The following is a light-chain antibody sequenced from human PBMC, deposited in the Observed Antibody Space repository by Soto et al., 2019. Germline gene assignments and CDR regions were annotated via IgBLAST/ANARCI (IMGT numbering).Light chain of an antibody. V-gene: IGKV3-15*01. CDR3: QQYNNWPTALT. CDR1: QSVSSN. J-gene: IGKJ4*01. CDR2: GAS. Sequence: EIVMTQSPATLSVSPGERATLSCRAGQSVSSNLAWYQQKPGQAPRLLIYGASTRATGIPARFSGSGSGTEFTLTISSLQSEDFAVYYCQQYNNWPTALTFGGGTKVEIK.